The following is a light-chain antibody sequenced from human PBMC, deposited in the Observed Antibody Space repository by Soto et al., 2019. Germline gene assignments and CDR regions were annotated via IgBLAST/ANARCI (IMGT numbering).Light chain of an antibody. CDR1: QRISSW. J-gene: IGKJ1*01. Sequence: DIQMTQSPSTLSASVGDRIIITCRASQRISSWLAWYQQKPGKAPKLLIYDASSLESGVPSRFSGSGSGTEFTLIFSSLQPDDFATYYCQQYVNYSPWTFGQGTKVEIK. V-gene: IGKV1-5*01. CDR3: QQYVNYSPWT. CDR2: DAS.